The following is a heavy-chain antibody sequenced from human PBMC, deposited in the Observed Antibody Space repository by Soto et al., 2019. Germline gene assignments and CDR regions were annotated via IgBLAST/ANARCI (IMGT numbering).Heavy chain of an antibody. Sequence: SGPTLVNPTQTLTLTCTFSGFSLSTSGMCVSWIRQPPGKALEWLARIDWDDDKYYSTSLKTRLTISKDTSKNQVVLTMTNMDPVDTATYYCARIWPIGYYDSSGYPYYYYGMDVWGQGTTVTVSS. CDR1: GFSLSTSGMC. CDR2: IDWDDDK. J-gene: IGHJ6*02. D-gene: IGHD3-22*01. CDR3: ARIWPIGYYDSSGYPYYYYGMDV. V-gene: IGHV2-70*11.